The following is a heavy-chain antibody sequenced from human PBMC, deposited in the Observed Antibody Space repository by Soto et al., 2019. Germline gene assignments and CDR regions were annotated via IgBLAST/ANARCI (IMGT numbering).Heavy chain of an antibody. CDR1: GFTFSSYS. CDR3: ARDSLITFGGVIVDY. V-gene: IGHV3-21*01. CDR2: ISSSSSYI. J-gene: IGHJ4*02. D-gene: IGHD3-16*02. Sequence: GGSLRLSCAASGFTFSSYSMNWVRQAPGKGLEWVSSISSSSSYIYYADSVKGRFTISRDNAKNSLYLQMNSLRAEDTAVYYCARDSLITFGGVIVDYRGQGTLVTVSS.